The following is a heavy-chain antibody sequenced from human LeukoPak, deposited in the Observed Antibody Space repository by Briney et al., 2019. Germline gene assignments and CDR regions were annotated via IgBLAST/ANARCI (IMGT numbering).Heavy chain of an antibody. V-gene: IGHV1-2*02. J-gene: IGHJ6*02. Sequence: ASVKVSCKASGYTFTSYGISWVRQAPGQGLEWMGWINPNSGGTNYAQKFQGRVTMTRDTSISTAYMELSRLRSDDTAVYYCAREPVVSPPDVWGQGTTATVSS. CDR2: INPNSGGT. CDR3: AREPVVSPPDV. CDR1: GYTFTSYG.